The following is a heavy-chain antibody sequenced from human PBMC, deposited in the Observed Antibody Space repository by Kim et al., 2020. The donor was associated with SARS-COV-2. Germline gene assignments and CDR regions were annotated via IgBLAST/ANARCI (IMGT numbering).Heavy chain of an antibody. Sequence: SLKSRVTIAVDTSKNQFSLKLSSVTAADTAVYYCARVAFGTYYYYYGMDVWGQGTTVTVSS. D-gene: IGHD3-10*01. CDR3: ARVAFGTYYYYYGMDV. V-gene: IGHV4-59*01. J-gene: IGHJ6*02.